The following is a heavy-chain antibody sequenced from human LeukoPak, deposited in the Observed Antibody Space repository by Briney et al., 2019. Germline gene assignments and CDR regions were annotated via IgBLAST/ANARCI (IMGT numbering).Heavy chain of an antibody. D-gene: IGHD6-19*01. CDR2: IYSGGNT. Sequence: GGSLRLSCTVSGFTVSSNSMSWVRQALGGGVEWVSFIYSGGNTHYSDSVKGRFTISRDNSKNTLYLQMNSLRVEDTALYYCARDGGWYKRGLDHYYYYMDVWGKGTTVIVSS. CDR1: GFTVSSNS. J-gene: IGHJ6*03. V-gene: IGHV3-53*01. CDR3: ARDGGWYKRGLDHYYYYMDV.